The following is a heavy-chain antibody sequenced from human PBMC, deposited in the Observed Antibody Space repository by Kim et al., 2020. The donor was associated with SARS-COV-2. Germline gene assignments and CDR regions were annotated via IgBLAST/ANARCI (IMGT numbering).Heavy chain of an antibody. CDR1: GYTFTTYI. CDR3: ARSVTTDYYFDN. CDR2: INAGNDNT. J-gene: IGHJ4*02. Sequence: ASVKVSCKASGYTFTTYIIHWVRQAPGQGLEWMGWINAGNDNTKYSQNFQGRVTITRDTSATTAYMDLFSLRSEDTAVYYCARSVTTDYYFDNWGQVTLVTVSS. D-gene: IGHD4-17*01. V-gene: IGHV1-3*01.